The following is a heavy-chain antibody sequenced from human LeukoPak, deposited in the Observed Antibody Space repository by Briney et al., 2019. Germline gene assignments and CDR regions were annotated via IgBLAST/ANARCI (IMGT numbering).Heavy chain of an antibody. J-gene: IGHJ5*02. V-gene: IGHV6-1*01. Sequence: SQNLSLNCAISGDSVSSNSVTWNRIRQSPSRGLEWLGRTYYRSTWYNDYAVSVRGRITVNPDTSKNQFSLHLNSVTPEDTAVYYCARRLTQYDCFDPWGQGILVTVSS. CDR3: ARRLTQYDCFDP. CDR1: GDSVSSNSVT. D-gene: IGHD2-2*01. CDR2: TYYRSTWYN.